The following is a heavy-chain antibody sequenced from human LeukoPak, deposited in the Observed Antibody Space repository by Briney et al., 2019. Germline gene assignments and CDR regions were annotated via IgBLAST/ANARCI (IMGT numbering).Heavy chain of an antibody. J-gene: IGHJ4*02. CDR1: GFTFSSYE. D-gene: IGHD1-7*01. CDR2: ISSSGSTI. CDR3: ARDLVYNWNFGIDY. V-gene: IGHV3-48*03. Sequence: PGGSLRLSCAASGFTFSSYEMNWVRQAPGKGLEWVSYISSSGSTIYYADSVKGRFTISRDNAKNSLYLQMNSLRAEDTAVYYCARDLVYNWNFGIDYWGQGTLVTVSS.